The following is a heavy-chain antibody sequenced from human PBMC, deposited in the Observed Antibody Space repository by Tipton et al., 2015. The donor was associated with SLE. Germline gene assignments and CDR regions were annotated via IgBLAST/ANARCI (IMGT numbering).Heavy chain of an antibody. CDR1: GFTLSAYS. Sequence: SLRLSCAASGFTLSAYSISWVRQAPGKGLEWVSSISSTSDYKYYADSLKGRFTISRDNAKKSLYLQMNSLRGEDTALYHCARELAEWYYDSSGPSAFDMWGQGTMVTVSS. D-gene: IGHD3-22*01. V-gene: IGHV3-21*01. CDR2: ISSTSDYK. J-gene: IGHJ3*02. CDR3: ARELAEWYYDSSGPSAFDM.